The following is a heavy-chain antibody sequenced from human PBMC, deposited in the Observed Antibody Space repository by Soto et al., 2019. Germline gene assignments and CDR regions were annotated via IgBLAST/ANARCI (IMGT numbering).Heavy chain of an antibody. CDR2: IYYSGST. V-gene: IGHV4-31*03. CDR3: ARGNWNYVGYYYYYMDV. J-gene: IGHJ6*03. D-gene: IGHD1-7*01. Sequence: PSETLSLTCTVSGGSISSGGYYWSWVRQHPGKGLEWIGYIYYSGSTYYNPSLKSRVTISVDTSKNQFSLELSSVTAADTAVYYCARGNWNYVGYYYYYMDVWGKGTTVTVSS. CDR1: GGSISSGGYY.